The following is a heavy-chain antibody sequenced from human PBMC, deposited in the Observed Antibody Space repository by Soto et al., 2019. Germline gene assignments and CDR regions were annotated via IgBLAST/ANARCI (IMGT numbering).Heavy chain of an antibody. CDR2: IYYSGST. V-gene: IGHV4-31*03. CDR3: ASVCGGDCQHGIDV. Sequence: QVQLQESGPGLVKPSQTLSLTCTVSGGSISSGGYYWSWIRQHPGKVLEWIGYIYYSGSTYDTPSLKCRVTMSVNTTKNQFSLKLGSVTAADTAVSYCASVCGGDCQHGIDVWGQGTTVTVSS. CDR1: GGSISSGGYY. D-gene: IGHD2-21*02. J-gene: IGHJ6*02.